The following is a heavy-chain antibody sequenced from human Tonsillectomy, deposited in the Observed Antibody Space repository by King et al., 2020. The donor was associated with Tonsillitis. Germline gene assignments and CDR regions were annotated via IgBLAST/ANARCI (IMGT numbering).Heavy chain of an antibody. D-gene: IGHD6-13*01. CDR2: IYTSGST. Sequence: QLQESGPGLVKPSETLSLTCTVSGGSISSYYWSWIRQPAGKGLEWIGRIYTSGSTNYNPSLKSRVTMSVDTSKNQFSLKLSSVTAADTAVYYCARDRVAAAGTKFYYYGMDVWGQGTTVTVSS. J-gene: IGHJ6*02. CDR3: ARDRVAAAGTKFYYYGMDV. V-gene: IGHV4-4*07. CDR1: GGSISSYY.